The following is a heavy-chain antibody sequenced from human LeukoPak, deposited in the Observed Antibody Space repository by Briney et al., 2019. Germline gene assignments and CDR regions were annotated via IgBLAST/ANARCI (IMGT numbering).Heavy chain of an antibody. V-gene: IGHV1-8*01. D-gene: IGHD3-3*01. CDR2: MNPNSGNT. Sequence: GASVKVSCKASGYTFTSYDINWVRQATGQGLEWMGWMNPNSGNTGYAQKFQGRVTMTRNTSISTAYMELSRLRSEDTAVYYCARGTYYDFRSGYWRVKKTIWPFDYWGQGTLVTVSS. CDR1: GYTFTSYD. CDR3: ARGTYYDFRSGYWRVKKTIWPFDY. J-gene: IGHJ4*02.